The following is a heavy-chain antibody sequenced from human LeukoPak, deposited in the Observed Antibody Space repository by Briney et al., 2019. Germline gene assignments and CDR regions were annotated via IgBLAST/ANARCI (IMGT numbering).Heavy chain of an antibody. CDR2: ISATGKES. J-gene: IGHJ5*02. V-gene: IGHV3-23*01. Sequence: SGGSLRLSXAVSGFSFATHAMSWVRQTPGRGLEWVSTISATGKESYYADSVKGRFSISRDNSKNTLYLQMNSLRVEDTALYYCADPPFDPWGQGTLVTVSS. CDR3: ADPPFDP. CDR1: GFSFATHA.